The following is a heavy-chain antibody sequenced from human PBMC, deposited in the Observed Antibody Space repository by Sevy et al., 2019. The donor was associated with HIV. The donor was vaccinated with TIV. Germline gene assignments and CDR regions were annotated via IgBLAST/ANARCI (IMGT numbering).Heavy chain of an antibody. D-gene: IGHD6-6*01. CDR1: GFTFSSYG. CDR3: AKDRGSSSSFYDY. Sequence: GGSLRLSCAASGFTFSSYGMHWVRQAPGKGLEWVAFIRYDGSNKYYADSVKGRFTISRDNSKNTLYLQMNSLRAEDTAVYYCAKDRGSSSSFYDYLGQGTLVTVSS. CDR2: IRYDGSNK. V-gene: IGHV3-30*02. J-gene: IGHJ4*02.